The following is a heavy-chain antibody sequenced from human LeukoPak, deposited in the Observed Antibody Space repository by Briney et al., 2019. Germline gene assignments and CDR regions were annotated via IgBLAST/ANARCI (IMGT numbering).Heavy chain of an antibody. D-gene: IGHD2-15*01. V-gene: IGHV3-7*01. CDR3: ARGCSGGSCYESKFDP. CDR1: GFTFSSYW. J-gene: IGHJ5*02. Sequence: GGSLRLSCAASGFTFSSYWMSWVRQAPGKGLEWVANIKQDGSENYYVDSVKGRFTISRDNAKNSLYLQMNSLRAEDTAVYYCARGCSGGSCYESKFDPWGQGTLVTVSS. CDR2: IKQDGSEN.